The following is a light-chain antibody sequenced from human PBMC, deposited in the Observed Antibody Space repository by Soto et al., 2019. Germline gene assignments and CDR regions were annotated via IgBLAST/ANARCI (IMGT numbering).Light chain of an antibody. V-gene: IGKV1-27*01. Sequence: DIQRTQSPSSLSASIGDRVIISCRANQGVINFIALYQQKPGKVPNLLIYAADTLHSGVPSRFSGSRSGTDFTLTISSLQPEDVATYYCQKYNSAPLTFGGGTKVDI. J-gene: IGKJ4*01. CDR1: QGVINF. CDR2: AAD. CDR3: QKYNSAPLT.